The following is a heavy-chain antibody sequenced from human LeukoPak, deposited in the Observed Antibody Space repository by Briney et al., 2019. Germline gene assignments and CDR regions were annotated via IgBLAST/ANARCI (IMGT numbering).Heavy chain of an antibody. CDR3: ARSGIGRAFDI. Sequence: GGSLRLSCAASAFSINNFWMHCVRQGPGKGLEWVSRINKDATITTYADSVKGRFTVSRDNVKNMVYLDMNGLRGDDTAVYYCARSGIGRAFDIWGQGATVTVSS. J-gene: IGHJ3*02. CDR1: AFSINNFW. D-gene: IGHD3-10*01. V-gene: IGHV3-74*03. CDR2: INKDATIT.